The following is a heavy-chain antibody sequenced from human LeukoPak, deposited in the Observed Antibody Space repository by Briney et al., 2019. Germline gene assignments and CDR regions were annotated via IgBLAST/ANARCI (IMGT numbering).Heavy chain of an antibody. J-gene: IGHJ4*02. D-gene: IGHD2-21*02. Sequence: SETLSLTCTASGGSISSYYWSWIRQPLGKGLEWIGYIYYSGSTNYNPSLKSRVTISVDTSKNQFSLKLSSVTAADTAVYYCARSVVVTAYFDYWGQGTLVTVSS. CDR1: GGSISSYY. V-gene: IGHV4-59*01. CDR3: ARSVVVTAYFDY. CDR2: IYYSGST.